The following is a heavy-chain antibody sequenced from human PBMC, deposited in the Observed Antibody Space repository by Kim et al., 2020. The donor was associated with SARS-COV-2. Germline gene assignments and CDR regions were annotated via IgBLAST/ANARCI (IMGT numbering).Heavy chain of an antibody. V-gene: IGHV3-30-3*01. D-gene: IGHD3-10*01. Sequence: GGSLRLSCAGSRFTFSNFVIHWVRQAPGKGLEWVAMISYDGGAEHYADSVKGRFIISRDNSKNTAYLQMSSLRPEDSAVYSCTKDFYGSGSRETGMDVWGQGTTVIVSS. CDR2: ISYDGGAE. CDR3: TKDFYGSGSRETGMDV. CDR1: RFTFSNFV. J-gene: IGHJ6*02.